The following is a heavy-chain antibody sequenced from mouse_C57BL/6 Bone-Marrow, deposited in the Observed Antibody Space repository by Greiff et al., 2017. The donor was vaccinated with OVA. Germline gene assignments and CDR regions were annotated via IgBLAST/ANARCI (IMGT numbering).Heavy chain of an antibody. V-gene: IGHV1-4*01. CDR2: INPSSGYT. Sequence: VQLQQSGAELARPGASVKMSCKASGYTFTSYTMHWVKQRPGQGLEWIGYINPSSGYTKYNQKFKDKATLTADKSPSTAYMQLSSLTSEDSAVYYCARRSNFSWFAYWGQGTLVTVSA. CDR1: GYTFTSYT. D-gene: IGHD2-5*01. CDR3: ARRSNFSWFAY. J-gene: IGHJ3*01.